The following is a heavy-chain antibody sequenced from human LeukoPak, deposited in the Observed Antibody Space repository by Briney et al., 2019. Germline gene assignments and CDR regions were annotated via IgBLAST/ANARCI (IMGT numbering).Heavy chain of an antibody. Sequence: SSETLSLTCTVSGGPISNYYWAWIRQPAGKGLEWIGRIYTSGSTDYNPSLKSRVTMSVDTSKNQFSLKLSSVTAADTAVYYCAKLEGARVDPWGQGTLVTVSS. J-gene: IGHJ5*02. V-gene: IGHV4-4*07. CDR3: AKLEGARVDP. D-gene: IGHD1-26*01. CDR1: GGPISNYY. CDR2: IYTSGST.